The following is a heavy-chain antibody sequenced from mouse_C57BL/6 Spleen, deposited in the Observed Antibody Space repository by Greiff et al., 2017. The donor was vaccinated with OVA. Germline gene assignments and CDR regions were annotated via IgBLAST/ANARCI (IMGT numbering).Heavy chain of an antibody. Sequence: VKLQESGPGLVQPSQSLSITCTVSGFSLTSYGVHWVRQSPGKGLEWLGVIWSGGSTDYNAAFISRLSISKDNSKSQVFFKMNSLQADDTAIYYCASPPLYDYGGGFAYWGQGTLVTVSA. V-gene: IGHV2-2*01. CDR2: IWSGGST. J-gene: IGHJ3*01. D-gene: IGHD2-4*01. CDR1: GFSLTSYG. CDR3: ASPPLYDYGGGFAY.